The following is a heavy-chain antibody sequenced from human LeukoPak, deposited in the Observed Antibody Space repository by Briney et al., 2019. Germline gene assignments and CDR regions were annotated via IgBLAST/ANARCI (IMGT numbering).Heavy chain of an antibody. Sequence: SETLSLTCTVYGGSFSGYYWGWIRQPPGKGLEWIGSIYYSGSTYYNPSLKSRVTISVDTSKNQFSLKLSSVTAADTAVYYCARNIVGATTFCFDIWGQGTMVTVSS. CDR2: IYYSGST. CDR3: ARNIVGATTFCFDI. D-gene: IGHD1-26*01. J-gene: IGHJ3*02. CDR1: GGSFSGYY. V-gene: IGHV4-39*01.